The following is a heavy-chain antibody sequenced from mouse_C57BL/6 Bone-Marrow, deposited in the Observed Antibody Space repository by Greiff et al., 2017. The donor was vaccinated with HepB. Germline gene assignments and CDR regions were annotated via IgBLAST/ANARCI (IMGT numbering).Heavy chain of an antibody. V-gene: IGHV1-61*01. CDR3: AILYYGNCLFDY. D-gene: IGHD2-1*01. J-gene: IGHJ2*01. CDR2: IYPSDSET. CDR1: GYTFTSYW. Sequence: QVQLQQPGAELVRPGSSVKLSCKASGYTFTSYWMDWVKQRPGQGLEWIGNIYPSDSETHYNQKFKDKATLTVDKSSSTAYMQLSSLTSEDSAVYYCAILYYGNCLFDYWGQGTTLTVSS.